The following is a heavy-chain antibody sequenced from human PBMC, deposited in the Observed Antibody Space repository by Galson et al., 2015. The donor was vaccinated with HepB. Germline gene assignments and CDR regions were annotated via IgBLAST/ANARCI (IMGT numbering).Heavy chain of an antibody. V-gene: IGHV3-9*01. CDR1: GFNFDDYA. CDR2: ISWNSGSI. Sequence: SLRLSCAASGFNFDDYAMHWVRQAPGKGLEWVSSISWNSGSIAYADSVKGRFTISRDNAKNSLYLQMNSLRAEDTALYYCAKASTVRGVRLYYYGMDVWGQGTTVTVSS. CDR3: AKASTVRGVRLYYYGMDV. D-gene: IGHD3-10*01. J-gene: IGHJ6*02.